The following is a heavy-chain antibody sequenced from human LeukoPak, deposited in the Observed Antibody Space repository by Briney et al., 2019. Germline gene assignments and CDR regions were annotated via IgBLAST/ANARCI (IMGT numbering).Heavy chain of an antibody. CDR2: IKAGNGDT. Sequence: ASVKVSCKASGYIFTKYVVHWVRQAPGQRPEWMGWIKAGNGDTKYSQNFQGRLTITRDTSASTVYMELSRLTSEDTAIYYCARDDCGDTCYPGGYWGQGTLVTVSS. J-gene: IGHJ4*02. CDR3: ARDDCGDTCYPGGY. V-gene: IGHV1-3*01. CDR1: GYIFTKYV. D-gene: IGHD2-21*01.